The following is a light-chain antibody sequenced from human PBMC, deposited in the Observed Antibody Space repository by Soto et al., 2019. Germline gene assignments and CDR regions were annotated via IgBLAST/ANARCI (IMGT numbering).Light chain of an antibody. J-gene: IGLJ3*02. CDR3: QSYGV. CDR2: GDN. Sequence: NFMLTQPHSVSESPGKTVTIFCTRSSGSIAGNYVKWYQQGPGSAPATIIYGDNLRPSGVPDRFSGSIDISSNSASLTISGLKTEDEADYYCQSYGVFGGRTKLTVL. CDR1: SGSIAGNY. V-gene: IGLV6-57*04.